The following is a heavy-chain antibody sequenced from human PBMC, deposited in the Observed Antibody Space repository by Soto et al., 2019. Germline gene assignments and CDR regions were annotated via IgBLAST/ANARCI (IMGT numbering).Heavy chain of an antibody. CDR1: GFTFSSYA. J-gene: IGHJ4*02. CDR2: ISYDGSNK. CDR3: ASDEVHRRYSSSWPRDY. Sequence: PGGSLRLSCAASGFTFSSYAMHWVRQAPGKGLEWVAVISYDGSNKYYADSVKGRFTISRDNSKNTLYLQMNSLGAEDTAVYYCASDEVHRRYSSSWPRDYRAQGTPVTVSS. D-gene: IGHD6-13*01. V-gene: IGHV3-30-3*01.